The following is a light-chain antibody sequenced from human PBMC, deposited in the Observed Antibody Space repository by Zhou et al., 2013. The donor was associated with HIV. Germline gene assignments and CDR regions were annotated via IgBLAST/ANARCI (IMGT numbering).Light chain of an antibody. CDR1: QTISSY. CDR2: AAS. CDR3: QKYDRAPLT. J-gene: IGKJ4*01. Sequence: DIQMTQSPSSLSASVGDRVTITCRASQTISSYLNWYQQKPGKAPKLLIYAASSLQSGVPSRFSGSAAGTDFTLTISSLQPEDVATYYCQKYDRAPLTFGGGTKVE. V-gene: IGKV1-39*01.